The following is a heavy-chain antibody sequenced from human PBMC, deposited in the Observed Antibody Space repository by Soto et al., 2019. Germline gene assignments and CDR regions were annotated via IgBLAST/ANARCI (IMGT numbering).Heavy chain of an antibody. Sequence: EVQLVESGGGLIQPGGSLRLSCAVSGFTVRANYMSWVRQAPGKGLEWVLVIYSGDTTYYADSVKGRFIISRDISKNTLYLQMNILRAEGTAVYYCHGYGYWGQGTLVTVSS. D-gene: IGHD5-12*01. CDR1: GFTVRANY. J-gene: IGHJ4*02. CDR2: IYSGDTT. V-gene: IGHV3-53*01. CDR3: HGYGY.